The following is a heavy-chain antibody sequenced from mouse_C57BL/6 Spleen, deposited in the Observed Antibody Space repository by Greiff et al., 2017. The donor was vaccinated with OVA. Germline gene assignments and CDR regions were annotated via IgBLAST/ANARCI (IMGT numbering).Heavy chain of an antibody. J-gene: IGHJ3*01. Sequence: VQLQQSGAELVKPGASVKISCKASGYAFSSYWMHWVKQRPGKGLEWIGQIYPGDGDTNYNGKFKGKATLTADKSSSTAYMQLSSLTSEDSAVYFCAREAELRPWFAYWGQGTLVTVSA. CDR2: IYPGDGDT. CDR1: GYAFSSYW. CDR3: AREAELRPWFAY. V-gene: IGHV1-80*01. D-gene: IGHD3-2*02.